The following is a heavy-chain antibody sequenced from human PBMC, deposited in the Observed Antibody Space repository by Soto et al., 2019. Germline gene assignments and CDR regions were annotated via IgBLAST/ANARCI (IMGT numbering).Heavy chain of an antibody. CDR2: IWYDGSNK. Sequence: SGGSLRLSCAASGFTFSSYGMHWVRQAPGKGLEWVAVIWYDGSNKYYADSVKGRFTISRDNSKNTLYLQMNSLRAEDTAVYYCARDGSTQNYYYMDVWGKGTTVTVSS. CDR3: ARDGSTQNYYYMDV. V-gene: IGHV3-33*01. J-gene: IGHJ6*03. D-gene: IGHD2-15*01. CDR1: GFTFSSYG.